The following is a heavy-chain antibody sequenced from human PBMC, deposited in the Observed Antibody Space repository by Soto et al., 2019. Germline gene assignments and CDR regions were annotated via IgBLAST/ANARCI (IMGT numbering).Heavy chain of an antibody. CDR3: TIGSWSGEVFDI. CDR2: IIPMLGVR. CDR1: GGTFSTYS. D-gene: IGHD2-21*01. V-gene: IGHV1-69*02. Sequence: QVQLVQSGAEVKKPGSSEKVSCKDSGGTFSTYSMFWVRQAPGQGLEWMGRIIPMLGVRNYAQRFQDRVTIIADKSTATVHMELSSLRSEDTALYYCTIGSWSGEVFDIWGQGTIVTVSS. J-gene: IGHJ3*02.